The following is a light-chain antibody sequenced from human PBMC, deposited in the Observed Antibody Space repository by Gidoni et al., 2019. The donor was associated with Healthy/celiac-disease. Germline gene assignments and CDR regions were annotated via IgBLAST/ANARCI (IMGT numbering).Light chain of an antibody. J-gene: IGKJ1*01. V-gene: IGKV1-39*01. CDR2: AAS. CDR1: QSISSY. Sequence: DIQMTQSPSSLSASVGDRVTITCRASQSISSYLNWYQQKPGKAPKLLIYAASSLQSGVPSRFSGSGSGTDFTLTISSLQPEDFATYYCQQSYSTPWXFXQGTKLEI. CDR3: QQSYSTPWX.